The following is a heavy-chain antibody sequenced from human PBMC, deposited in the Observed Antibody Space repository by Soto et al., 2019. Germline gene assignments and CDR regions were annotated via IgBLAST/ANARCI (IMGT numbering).Heavy chain of an antibody. V-gene: IGHV4-30-2*01. CDR1: GGSISSGGYS. J-gene: IGHJ4*02. CDR3: ARGHDANND. Sequence: QVQLQESGSGLVKPSQTLSLTCAVSGGSISSGGYSWSWIRQPPGKGLEWIGYIYHSGSTYYNPSLKSRVTISIDTSKNPFSLKLNSVTAADTAVYYCARGHDANNDWGQGTLVTVSS. CDR2: IYHSGST. D-gene: IGHD2-8*01.